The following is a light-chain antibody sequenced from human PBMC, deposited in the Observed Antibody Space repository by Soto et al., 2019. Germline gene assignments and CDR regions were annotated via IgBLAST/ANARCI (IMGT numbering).Light chain of an antibody. J-gene: IGKJ4*01. CDR3: QKYNSAPLT. Sequence: DIQMTQSPSSLSASVGDRVTISCQASQDIRKYLNWYQQKPGKAPKLLIYAASTLQSGVPSRFSGSGSGTDFTLTISSLQPEDVATYYCQKYNSAPLTFGGGTKVDIK. V-gene: IGKV1-27*01. CDR2: AAS. CDR1: QDIRKY.